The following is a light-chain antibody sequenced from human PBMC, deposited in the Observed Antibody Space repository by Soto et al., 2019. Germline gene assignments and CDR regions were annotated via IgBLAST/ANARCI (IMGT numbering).Light chain of an antibody. CDR2: GAS. J-gene: IGKJ5*01. CDR1: QSVSSSY. CDR3: QQYGSSIT. V-gene: IGKV3-20*01. Sequence: EIVLTQSPGTLSLSPGERATLSCRDSQSVSSSYLAWYQQKPGQAPRLLIYGASSRATGIPDRFSGSGSGIDFTLTISRLEPEDFAVYYCQQYGSSITFGQGTRLEIK.